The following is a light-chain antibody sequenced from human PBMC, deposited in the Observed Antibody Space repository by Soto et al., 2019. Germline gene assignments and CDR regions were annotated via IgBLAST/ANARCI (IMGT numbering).Light chain of an antibody. Sequence: ALQMTQSPSSLSASVGDRVTITCRASQGIRNDLGWYQQKPGKAPKLLIYVASTLQSGVPSRFSGSGSGTDFTLTISSLQPEDFATYYCLQDYNYPYTFGQGTKLEMK. V-gene: IGKV1-6*01. CDR2: VAS. CDR3: LQDYNYPYT. CDR1: QGIRND. J-gene: IGKJ2*01.